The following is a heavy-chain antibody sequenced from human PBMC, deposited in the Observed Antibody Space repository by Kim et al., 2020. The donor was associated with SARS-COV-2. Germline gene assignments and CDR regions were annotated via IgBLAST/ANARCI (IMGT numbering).Heavy chain of an antibody. V-gene: IGHV3-30*04. J-gene: IGHJ5*02. Sequence: GGSLRLSCAASGFTFSSYAMHWVRQAPGKGLEWVAVISYDGSNKYYADSVKGRFTISRDNSKNTLYLQMNSLRAEDTAVYYCARDRTTPNYSSSWYPRRNWFDPWGQGTLVTVSS. CDR3: ARDRTTPNYSSSWYPRRNWFDP. D-gene: IGHD6-13*01. CDR1: GFTFSSYA. CDR2: ISYDGSNK.